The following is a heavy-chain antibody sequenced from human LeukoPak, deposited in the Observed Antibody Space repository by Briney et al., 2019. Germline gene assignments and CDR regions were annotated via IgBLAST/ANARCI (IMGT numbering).Heavy chain of an antibody. CDR1: GYTFNNFD. V-gene: IGHV1-8*01. D-gene: IGHD2-2*01. J-gene: IGHJ4*02. Sequence: ASVKVSCKASGYTFNNFDINWVRQTPGQGLEWMGWMNPVSGNAGSAQKFQGRVSLTRDTSISTAYMELSSLTSDATAFYYCARAPMGAAALYWGQGTLVTVSS. CDR3: ARAPMGAAALY. CDR2: MNPVSGNA.